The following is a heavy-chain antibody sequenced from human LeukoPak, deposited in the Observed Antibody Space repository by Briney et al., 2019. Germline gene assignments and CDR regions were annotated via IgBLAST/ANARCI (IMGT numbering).Heavy chain of an antibody. CDR3: ATNRRPVWYGMDV. Sequence: GGSLRLSCAASGFTFSSYGMHWVRQAPGKGLEWVAVIWYDGSNKYYADSVKGRFTISRDNSKNTLYLQMNSLRAEDTAAYYCATNRRPVWYGMDVWGQGTTVTVSS. J-gene: IGHJ6*02. V-gene: IGHV3-33*01. CDR2: IWYDGSNK. CDR1: GFTFSSYG.